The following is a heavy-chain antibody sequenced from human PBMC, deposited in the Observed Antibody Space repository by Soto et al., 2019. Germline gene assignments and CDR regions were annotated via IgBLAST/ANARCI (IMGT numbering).Heavy chain of an antibody. V-gene: IGHV3-30-3*01. CDR3: AREMYSSSWDVLDWFDP. CDR1: GFTFSSYA. J-gene: IGHJ5*02. CDR2: ISYDGSNK. Sequence: QVQLVESGGGVVQPGRSLRLSCAASGFTFSSYAMHWVRQAPGKGLEWVAVISYDGSNKYYADSVKSRFTISRDNSKNTLYLQMNSLRAEDTAVYYWAREMYSSSWDVLDWFDPWCQGTLVTVSS. D-gene: IGHD6-13*01.